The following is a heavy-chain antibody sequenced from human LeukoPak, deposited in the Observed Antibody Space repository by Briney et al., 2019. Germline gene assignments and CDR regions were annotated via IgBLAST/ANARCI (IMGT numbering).Heavy chain of an antibody. V-gene: IGHV1-8*01. CDR1: GYTFTSYD. D-gene: IGHD3-22*01. CDR3: ARSDSSGYGFDY. CDR2: MNPNSGNT. Sequence: ASVKVSCKASGYTFTSYDINWVRQATGQGLEWMGWMNPNSGNTGYAQKFQGRVTMTRNTSISTAYMELSSLRSEDTAVYYCARSDSSGYGFDYWGQGTLVTVSS. J-gene: IGHJ4*02.